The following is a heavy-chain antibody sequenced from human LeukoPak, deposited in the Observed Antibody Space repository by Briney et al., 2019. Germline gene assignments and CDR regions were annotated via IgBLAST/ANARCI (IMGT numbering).Heavy chain of an antibody. CDR1: GFTFDDYA. CDR3: AKDYRLRLPSYYFDY. V-gene: IGHV3-9*03. Sequence: PGRSLRLSCAASGFTFDDYAMHWVRQAPGKGLEWVSGIGWNGGILGYADSVKGRFTISRDNAKNSLYLQMNSLRAEDMALYYCAKDYRLRLPSYYFDYWGQGTLVTVSS. CDR2: IGWNGGIL. J-gene: IGHJ4*02. D-gene: IGHD3-10*01.